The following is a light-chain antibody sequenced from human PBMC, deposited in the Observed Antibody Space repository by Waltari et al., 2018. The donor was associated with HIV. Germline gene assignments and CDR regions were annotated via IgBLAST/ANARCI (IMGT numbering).Light chain of an antibody. CDR3: MQTLQSYT. V-gene: IGKV2-28*01. CDR1: QSLLHRTGRNY. J-gene: IGKJ2*01. CDR2: LNS. Sequence: SFMTQSPLSLSVAPGEPASISFRSSQSLLHRTGRNYLDWYLWRPGQSPQLLVYLNSIRASGVPERSSGSGSGTEVTLKISRVEAEDVGVYYCMQTLQSYTFGQGTKLEIK.